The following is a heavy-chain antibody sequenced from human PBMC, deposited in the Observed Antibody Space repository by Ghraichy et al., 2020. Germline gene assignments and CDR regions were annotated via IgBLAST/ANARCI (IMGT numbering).Heavy chain of an antibody. J-gene: IGHJ2*01. CDR3: ARIMRGSSNFDL. D-gene: IGHD3-10*01. Sequence: VKVSCKASGYTFTAYYVHWVRQAPGQGLEWMGWINPDSGATHSPQKFPGRVTMTRDTSISTAYMDLSRLRSDDTAVYFCARIMRGSSNFDLWGRGTQVTVSS. CDR1: GYTFTAYY. CDR2: INPDSGAT. V-gene: IGHV1-2*02.